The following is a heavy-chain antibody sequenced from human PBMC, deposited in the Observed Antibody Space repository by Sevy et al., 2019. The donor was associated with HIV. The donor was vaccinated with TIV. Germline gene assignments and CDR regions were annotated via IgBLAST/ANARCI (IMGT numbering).Heavy chain of an antibody. J-gene: IGHJ4*02. CDR1: GLGFTNAW. V-gene: IGHV3-15*01. D-gene: IGHD3-10*01. CDR3: TTGHGSVAY. CDR2: IKSRSDGGTT. Sequence: GGSLRLSCAASGLGFTNAWMSWVRQAPGKGLEWVGRIKSRSDGGTTDFASPVKGRFIISMDDSKNTLYLQMNSLKAVDTAVYYCTTGHGSVAYWGQGTLVTVSS.